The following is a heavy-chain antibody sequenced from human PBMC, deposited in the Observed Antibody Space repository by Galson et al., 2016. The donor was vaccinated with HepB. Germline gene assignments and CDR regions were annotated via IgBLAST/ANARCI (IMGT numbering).Heavy chain of an antibody. J-gene: IGHJ4*02. CDR3: AKRYFDLRGDEAFDY. CDR1: GFTFSIYA. CDR2: ISGSGGST. Sequence: SLRLSCAASGFTFSIYAMSWVRQAPGKGLEWVSAISGSGGSTYYADSVKGRFNISRDNSKNTLNLQMNSLRAEDTAVYYCAKRYFDLRGDEAFDYWGQGTLVTVSS. D-gene: IGHD3-9*01. V-gene: IGHV3-23*01.